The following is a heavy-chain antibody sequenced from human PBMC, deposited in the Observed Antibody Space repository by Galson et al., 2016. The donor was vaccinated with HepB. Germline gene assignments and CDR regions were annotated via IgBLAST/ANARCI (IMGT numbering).Heavy chain of an antibody. J-gene: IGHJ4*02. CDR3: ARADIGDYAYYFDH. CDR2: IWDDGSNK. CDR1: GFSFSSYA. V-gene: IGHV3-33*01. Sequence: SLRLSCAASGFSFSSYAMHWVRQAPGKGLEWVAAIWDDGSNKYYADSVKGRFTISRDTSKNTLFLQMNSLRREDTAVYYCARADIGDYAYYFDHWGQGTLVTVSS. D-gene: IGHD4-17*01.